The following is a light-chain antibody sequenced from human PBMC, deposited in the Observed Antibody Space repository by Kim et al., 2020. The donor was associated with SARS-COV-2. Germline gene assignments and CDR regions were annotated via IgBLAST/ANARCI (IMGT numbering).Light chain of an antibody. J-gene: IGKJ1*01. CDR2: DAS. V-gene: IGKV3-11*01. CDR1: QSVGSY. Sequence: LLPPSPATLSLSPGESATLSCRASQSVGSYLAWYQQKPGQAPRLLIYDASERATGIPARFSGSGSGTDFTLTISSLEPEDLAVYYCQQRTNWSWTFGQGTKVDIK. CDR3: QQRTNWSWT.